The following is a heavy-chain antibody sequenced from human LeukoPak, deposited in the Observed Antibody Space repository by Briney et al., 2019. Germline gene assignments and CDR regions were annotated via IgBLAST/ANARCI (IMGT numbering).Heavy chain of an antibody. CDR3: AELGITMIGGV. Sequence: LPGGSLRLSCAASGFTFSTYWMSWVRQAPGKGLEWVANIQQDGSEKYYVDSVKGRFTISRDNAKNSLYLQMNGLRAEDTAVYYCAELGITMIGGVWGKGTTVTISS. D-gene: IGHD3-10*02. CDR1: GFTFSTYW. J-gene: IGHJ6*04. V-gene: IGHV3-7*01. CDR2: IQQDGSEK.